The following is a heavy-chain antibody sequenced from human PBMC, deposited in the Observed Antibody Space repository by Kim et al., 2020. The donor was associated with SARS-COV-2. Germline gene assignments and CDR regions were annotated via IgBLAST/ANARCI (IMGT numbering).Heavy chain of an antibody. CDR3: ARDNGVPAAILYWYFDL. V-gene: IGHV3-33*01. Sequence: GGSLRLSCAASGFTFSSYGMHWVRQAPGKGLEWVAVIWYDGSNKYYADSVKGRFTISRDNSKNTMYLQMNRLRAEDTAVYYCARDNGVPAAILYWYFDLWGRGTLVTVSS. CDR1: GFTFSSYG. CDR2: IWYDGSNK. D-gene: IGHD2-2*02. J-gene: IGHJ2*01.